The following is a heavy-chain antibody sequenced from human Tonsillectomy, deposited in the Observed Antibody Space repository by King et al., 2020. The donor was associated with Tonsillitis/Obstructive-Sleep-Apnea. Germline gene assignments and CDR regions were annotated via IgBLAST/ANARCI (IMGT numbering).Heavy chain of an antibody. V-gene: IGHV4-4*07. J-gene: IGHJ5*02. Sequence: VQLQESGPGLVKPSETLSLTCSVYGDSIIHYYWSWIRQPAGKGLEWIGRIYTSGSINYNPSLKSRVTMSVDTSKNQFSLKLSSVTAADTAMYYCARDLQWAFDYNSSEGGWFDPWGRGTLVTVSS. CDR1: GDSIIHYY. CDR2: IYTSGSI. CDR3: ARDLQWAFDYNSSEGGWFDP. D-gene: IGHD3-22*01.